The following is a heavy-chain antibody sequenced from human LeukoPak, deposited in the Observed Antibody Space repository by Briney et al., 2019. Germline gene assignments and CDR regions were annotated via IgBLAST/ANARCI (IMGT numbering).Heavy chain of an antibody. Sequence: SYPLSLTCTSSYDSISRGFWTWSRQPPGKRVEWVGYIRYSSRTEYSPSLKSRVTISIQTYKNQFSLKLTSVTAAAPAIYYCARLPDVSGWPFDYWGQGILVTVSS. CDR2: IRYSSRT. V-gene: IGHV4-59*01. D-gene: IGHD6-19*01. CDR1: YDSISRGF. CDR3: ARLPDVSGWPFDY. J-gene: IGHJ4*02.